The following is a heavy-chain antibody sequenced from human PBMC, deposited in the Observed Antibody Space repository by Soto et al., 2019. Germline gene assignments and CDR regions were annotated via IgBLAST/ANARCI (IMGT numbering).Heavy chain of an antibody. V-gene: IGHV5-51*01. CDR1: GYSFTIHC. CDR3: TRLNYYDSSGYPAYDAFDI. CDR2: IYPGDSDT. Sequence: GESVKISCKGSGYSFTIHCIGWVRQMPWKGLEWMGIIYPGDSDTRYSPSFQGQVTISADKSISTAYLQWSSLKASDTAMYYCTRLNYYDSSGYPAYDAFDIWGQGTMVTVS. J-gene: IGHJ3*02. D-gene: IGHD3-22*01.